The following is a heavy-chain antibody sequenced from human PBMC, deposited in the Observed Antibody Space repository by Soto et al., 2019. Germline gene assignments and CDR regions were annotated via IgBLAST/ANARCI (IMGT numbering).Heavy chain of an antibody. CDR1: GGSIRSGDYY. J-gene: IGHJ6*02. CDR3: ARDQRDGYTYYYYYGMDV. Sequence: SETLSLTCTVSGGSIRSGDYYWIWIRHPPGKGLEWIGYIYYSGSTYYNPSLKSRVTISVDTSKNQFSLKLSSVTAADTAVYYCARDQRDGYTYYYYYGMDVWGQGTTVTVSS. CDR2: IYYSGST. D-gene: IGHD5-12*01. V-gene: IGHV4-30-4*01.